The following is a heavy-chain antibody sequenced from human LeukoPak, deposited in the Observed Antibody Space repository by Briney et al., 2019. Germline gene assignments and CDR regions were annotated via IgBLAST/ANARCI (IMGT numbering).Heavy chain of an antibody. V-gene: IGHV4-61*02. D-gene: IGHD1-26*01. J-gene: IGHJ4*02. Sequence: PSQTLSLTCTVSGGSISSGTYFWNWIRQPAGKGLEWIGRIYTSGSTNYNPSLKSRVTISVDTSKNQFSLKLSSVTAADTAVYYCARVRYSGSPFDYWGQGTLVTVSS. CDR1: GGSISSGTYF. CDR3: ARVRYSGSPFDY. CDR2: IYTSGST.